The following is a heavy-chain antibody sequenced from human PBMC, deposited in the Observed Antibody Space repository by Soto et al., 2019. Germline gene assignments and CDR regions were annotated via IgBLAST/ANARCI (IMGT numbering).Heavy chain of an antibody. J-gene: IGHJ3*02. CDR1: GFTFEDHG. V-gene: IGHV3-20*04. CDR3: ARDGGVAVAVDASDI. Sequence: EVQLVESGGGVVRPGGSLRLSCAASGFTFEDHGMTWVRQVPGKGLEWVAEINWSGSSTSYADSVKGRFTISRDNDKNSLYLQMNSLRAEDTALYFCARDGGVAVAVDASDIWGQGTMVTVSS. CDR2: INWSGSST. D-gene: IGHD6-19*01.